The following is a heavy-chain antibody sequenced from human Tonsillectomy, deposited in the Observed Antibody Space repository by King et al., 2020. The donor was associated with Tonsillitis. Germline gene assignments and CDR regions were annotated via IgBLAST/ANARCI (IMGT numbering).Heavy chain of an antibody. J-gene: IGHJ3*02. CDR1: GFSLSTSGVG. Sequence: TLKESGPTLVKPPQTLTLTCTFSGFSLSTSGVGVGWIRQPPGKALEWLALIYWDDDKRYSPSLKSRLTITKDTSKNQVVLTMTNMDPVDTATYYCAHSKQDPYCGGDCYPVDAFDIWGQGTMVTVSS. CDR2: IYWDDDK. D-gene: IGHD2-21*02. CDR3: AHSKQDPYCGGDCYPVDAFDI. V-gene: IGHV2-5*02.